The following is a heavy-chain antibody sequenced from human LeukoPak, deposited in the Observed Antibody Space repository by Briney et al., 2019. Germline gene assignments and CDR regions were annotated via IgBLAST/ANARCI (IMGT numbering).Heavy chain of an antibody. J-gene: IGHJ4*02. V-gene: IGHV4-59*08. Sequence: SETLSLTCAVSGGSISSYYWSWIRQPPGKGLEWIGYIYYSGSTNYNPSLKSRVTISVDTSKNQFSLKLSSVTAADTAVYYCARGLNYYDSSGYISYYFDYWGQGTLVTVSS. CDR2: IYYSGST. D-gene: IGHD3-22*01. CDR3: ARGLNYYDSSGYISYYFDY. CDR1: GGSISSYY.